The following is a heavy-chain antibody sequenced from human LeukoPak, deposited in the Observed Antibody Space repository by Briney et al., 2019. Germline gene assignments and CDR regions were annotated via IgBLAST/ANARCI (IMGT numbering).Heavy chain of an antibody. V-gene: IGHV3-48*03. Sequence: GGSLRLSCAASGFTFSIYEMNWVRQAPGKGLEWVSFISSSGSTIYYADSVKGRFTISRDNAKNSLYLQMNSLRPEDTAVYYCARDPYSGSYGDYYYYYMDVWGKGTTVTISS. CDR3: ARDPYSGSYGDYYYYYMDV. J-gene: IGHJ6*03. D-gene: IGHD1-26*01. CDR1: GFTFSIYE. CDR2: ISSSGSTI.